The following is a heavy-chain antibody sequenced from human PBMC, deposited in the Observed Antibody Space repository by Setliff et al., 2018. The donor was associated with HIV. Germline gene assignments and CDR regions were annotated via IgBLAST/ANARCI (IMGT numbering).Heavy chain of an antibody. V-gene: IGHV4-34*01. CDR3: ARGSPASIAARPWYFQH. D-gene: IGHD6-6*01. CDR2: INHSGST. CDR1: GGSFSGYY. J-gene: IGHJ1*01. Sequence: SETLSLTCAVYGGSFSGYYWSWIRQPPGKGLEWIGEINHSGSTNYNPPLKSRVTISLDTSKNQFSLKLSSVTAADTAVYYCARGSPASIAARPWYFQHWGQGTLVTVSS.